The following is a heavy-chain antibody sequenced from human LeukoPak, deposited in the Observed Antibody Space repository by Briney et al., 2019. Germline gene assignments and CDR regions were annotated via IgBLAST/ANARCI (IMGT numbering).Heavy chain of an antibody. CDR2: IYSGGST. CDR3: ARGKPRSLVWFGELLSDY. CDR1: GFTVSSNY. Sequence: PGGSLRLSCAASGFTVSSNYMSWVRQAPGKGLEWVSVIYSGGSTYYADSVKGRFTISRDNSKNTLYLQTNSLRAEDTAVYYCARGKPRSLVWFGELLSDYWGQGTLVTVSS. V-gene: IGHV3-66*01. J-gene: IGHJ4*02. D-gene: IGHD3-10*01.